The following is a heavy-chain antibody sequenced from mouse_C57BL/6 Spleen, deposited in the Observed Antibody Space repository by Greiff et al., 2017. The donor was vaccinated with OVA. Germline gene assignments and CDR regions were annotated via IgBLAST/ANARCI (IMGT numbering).Heavy chain of an antibody. D-gene: IGHD3-2*02. CDR3: ASHDSSGYFDY. Sequence: VQLQQPGAELVRPGSSVKLSCKASGYTFTSYWMDWVKQRPGQGLEWIGNIYPSDSETHYNQKFKDKATLTVDKSSSTAYMQLSSLTSEDSAVYYCASHDSSGYFDYWGQGTTLTVSS. V-gene: IGHV1-61*01. CDR2: IYPSDSET. J-gene: IGHJ2*01. CDR1: GYTFTSYW.